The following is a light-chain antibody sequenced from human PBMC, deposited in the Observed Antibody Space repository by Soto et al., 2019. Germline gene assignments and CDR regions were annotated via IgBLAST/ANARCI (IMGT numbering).Light chain of an antibody. CDR3: QQYQTSLT. Sequence: DIVLTQSPATLSLSPGERATLSCRASQSVRSFLAWYQQKPGQAPRLLIYDASNRATGIPARFSGSGSGTDFTLTISSLEPEDFAVYFCQQYQTSLTFGGGTTVEI. V-gene: IGKV3-11*01. J-gene: IGKJ4*01. CDR1: QSVRSF. CDR2: DAS.